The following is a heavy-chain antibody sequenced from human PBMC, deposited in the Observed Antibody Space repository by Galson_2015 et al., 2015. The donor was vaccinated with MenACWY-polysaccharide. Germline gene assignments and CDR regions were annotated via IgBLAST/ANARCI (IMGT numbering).Heavy chain of an antibody. D-gene: IGHD1-1*01. CDR1: GFPFSSYG. Sequence: SLRLSCAASGFPFSSYGMHWVRQAPAKGLEWVAVIWFDGSNKFYADSVKGRFTLSRDNSRSTVYLQMNSLRAEDTAMYYCVRGQLRHAQLIHSWYFDFWGRGTLVTVSS. CDR2: IWFDGSNK. J-gene: IGHJ2*01. V-gene: IGHV3-33*01. CDR3: VRGQLRHAQLIHSWYFDF.